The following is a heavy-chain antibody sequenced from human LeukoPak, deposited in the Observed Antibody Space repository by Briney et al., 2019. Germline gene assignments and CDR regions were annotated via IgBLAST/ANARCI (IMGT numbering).Heavy chain of an antibody. V-gene: IGHV4-30-4*01. CDR1: GGSISSGDYY. CDR3: ARQRTRYDGSGGWFDP. J-gene: IGHJ5*02. D-gene: IGHD3-22*01. Sequence: SETLSLTCTVSGGSISSGDYYWSWIRQPPGKGLEWIGYIYYSGSTYYNPSLKSRITISVDTSKNQFSLKLSSVTAADTAVYYCARQRTRYDGSGGWFDPWGQGTLVTVSS. CDR2: IYYSGST.